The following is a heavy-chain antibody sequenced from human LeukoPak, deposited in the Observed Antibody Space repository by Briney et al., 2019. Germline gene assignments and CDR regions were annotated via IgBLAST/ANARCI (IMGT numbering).Heavy chain of an antibody. V-gene: IGHV3-74*01. Sequence: GGSLRHSCATSDFTFSRHWMHWVRQAPGKGLVWVSRIISDGSSISYADSVKGRFTISRDNAKNTLYLQMNSLRAEDTAVYYCARGHVAGTDRHWDYWGQGALVTVSS. CDR1: DFTFSRHW. CDR2: IISDGSSI. J-gene: IGHJ4*02. D-gene: IGHD6-19*01. CDR3: ARGHVAGTDRHWDY.